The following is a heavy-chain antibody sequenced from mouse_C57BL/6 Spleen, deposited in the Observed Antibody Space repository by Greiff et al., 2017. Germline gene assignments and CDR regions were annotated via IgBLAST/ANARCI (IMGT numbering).Heavy chain of an antibody. CDR3: AREDDYDERGYFDY. D-gene: IGHD2-4*01. J-gene: IGHJ2*01. Sequence: VQLKESGPGLVAPSQSLSITCTVSGFSLTSYAMSWVRQPPGKGLEWLGVIWTGGGTNYNSALKSRLSISKDNSKSQVFLKMNSLQTDDAARYYCAREDDYDERGYFDYWGQGTTLTVSS. CDR1: GFSLTSYA. CDR2: IWTGGGT. V-gene: IGHV2-9-1*01.